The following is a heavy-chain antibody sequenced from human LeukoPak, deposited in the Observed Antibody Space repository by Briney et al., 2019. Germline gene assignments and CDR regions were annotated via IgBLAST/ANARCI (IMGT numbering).Heavy chain of an antibody. Sequence: ASVKVSCKASGYSLTGYYIHWVRQAPGQGLEWMGIISPSGGSTTYAQKFQGRVTMTRDTSTSTVYMELSSLRSDDTAVYYCARVTCPGGDCYYYYGLDVWGQGTTVTVSS. V-gene: IGHV1-46*01. D-gene: IGHD2-21*02. CDR3: ARVTCPGGDCYYYYGLDV. CDR1: GYSLTGYY. J-gene: IGHJ6*02. CDR2: ISPSGGST.